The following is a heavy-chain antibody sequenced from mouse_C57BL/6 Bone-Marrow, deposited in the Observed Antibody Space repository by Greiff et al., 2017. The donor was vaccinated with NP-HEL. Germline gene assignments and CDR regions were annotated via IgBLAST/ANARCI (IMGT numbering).Heavy chain of an antibody. CDR3: AGDGDNPYNAMDY. J-gene: IGHJ4*01. CDR1: GYTFTSYW. D-gene: IGHD1-1*01. V-gene: IGHV1-55*01. Sequence: VQLQQPGAELVKPGASVKMSCKASGYTFTSYWITWVKQRPGQGLEWIGDIYPGSGSTNYNEKFKSKATLTVDNSSSTAYMQLSSLTSEDSAVYYCAGDGDNPYNAMDYWGQGTSVTVSS. CDR2: IYPGSGST.